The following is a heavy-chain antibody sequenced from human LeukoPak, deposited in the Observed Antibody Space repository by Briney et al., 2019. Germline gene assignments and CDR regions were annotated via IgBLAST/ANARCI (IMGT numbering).Heavy chain of an antibody. J-gene: IGHJ4*02. Sequence: GGSLRLSCAASGFTFSSNWMHWVRQAPGKGLEWVGVATIDERSVFCADSVQGRFIISRDNSKTTLYLQMNNLRPEDTALYYCAREALGYRGYDPAYFDSWGQGTLVIVSS. V-gene: IGHV3-30*03. CDR2: ATIDERSV. CDR1: GFTFSSNW. CDR3: AREALGYRGYDPAYFDS. D-gene: IGHD5-12*01.